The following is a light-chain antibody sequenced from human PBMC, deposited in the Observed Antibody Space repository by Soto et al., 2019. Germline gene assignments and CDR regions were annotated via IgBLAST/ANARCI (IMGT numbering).Light chain of an antibody. Sequence: LTQPTSVSGSPGQSITISCTGNHNDIGTYDYVSWYQQHPGRAPRLLIHGVTTRPSGISDRFSASKSGLTASLTISGLQPEDEADYYCSSFPSTRLSVFGPGTKVTVL. CDR2: GVT. V-gene: IGLV2-14*03. CDR1: HNDIGTYDY. J-gene: IGLJ1*01. CDR3: SSFPSTRLSV.